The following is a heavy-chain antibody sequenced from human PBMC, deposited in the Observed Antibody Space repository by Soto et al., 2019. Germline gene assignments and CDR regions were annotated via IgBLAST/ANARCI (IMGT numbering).Heavy chain of an antibody. CDR3: AREFARSYGMDV. V-gene: IGHV3-53*01. CDR1: GFTVSSNY. D-gene: IGHD2-21*01. J-gene: IGHJ6*02. CDR2: IYSGGST. Sequence: EVQLVESGGGLIQPGGSLRLSCAASGFTVSSNYMSWVRQAPGKGLEWVSVIYSGGSTYYADSVKGRFTISRDNSKNTLYLQMNRLRAEDTAVYYCAREFARSYGMDVGGQGTTVTVSS.